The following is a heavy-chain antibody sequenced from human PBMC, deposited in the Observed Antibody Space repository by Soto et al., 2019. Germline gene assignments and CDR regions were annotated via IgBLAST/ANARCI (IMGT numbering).Heavy chain of an antibody. CDR3: ARDRGFSSYAFDI. Sequence: EVQLVESGGGLVKPGGSLRLSCAASGFTFSSYSMNWVRQAPGKGLEWVSSISSGSSYIYYADSVKGRFTISRDNAKNSLYLQMNSLRAEDTAVYYCARDRGFSSYAFDIWGQGTMVTVSS. V-gene: IGHV3-21*01. CDR2: ISSGSSYI. J-gene: IGHJ3*02. CDR1: GFTFSSYS. D-gene: IGHD2-15*01.